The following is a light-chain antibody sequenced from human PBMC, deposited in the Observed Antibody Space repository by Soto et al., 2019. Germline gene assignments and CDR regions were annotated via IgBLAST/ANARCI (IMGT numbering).Light chain of an antibody. Sequence: QSALTQPASVSGSPGQSITIYCSGTSSDVDDYNYVSWYQQHPGKAPKLMIYEVSHRLSGVSIRFSGSNSGYTASLTISGLQDEDEADYYCTSSLSNSVVVFGGGTKLTVL. J-gene: IGLJ3*02. CDR2: EVS. CDR3: TSSLSNSVVV. CDR1: SSDVDDYNY. V-gene: IGLV2-14*01.